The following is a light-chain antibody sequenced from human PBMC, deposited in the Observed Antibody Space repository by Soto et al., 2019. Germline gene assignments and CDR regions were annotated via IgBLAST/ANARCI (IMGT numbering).Light chain of an antibody. CDR2: EVS. CDR1: SSDVGGYNY. CDR3: SSYTSSSTVYV. J-gene: IGLJ1*01. V-gene: IGLV2-14*01. Sequence: QSALTQSASVSGSPRQSITISCTGTSSDVGGYNYVSWYQQHPGKAPKLMIYEVSNRPSGVSNRFSGSKSGNTASLTISGLQPEDEADYYCSSYTSSSTVYVFGTGTKLTVL.